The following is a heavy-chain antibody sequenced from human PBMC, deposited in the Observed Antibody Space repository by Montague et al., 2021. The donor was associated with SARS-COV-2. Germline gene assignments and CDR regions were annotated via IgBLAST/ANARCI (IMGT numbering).Heavy chain of an antibody. D-gene: IGHD3-10*01. Sequence: SETLSLTCAVYGGSFSGYYYSWVRQPPGKGLEWIGEINHSGSANYNPSLRRRVTISVDTSKNQFSLKLSSVTAADTAVYYCARVRCDESGTSLGMDVWGQGTTVTVSS. V-gene: IGHV4-34*01. CDR2: INHSGSA. J-gene: IGHJ6*02. CDR1: GGSFSGYY. CDR3: ARVRCDESGTSLGMDV.